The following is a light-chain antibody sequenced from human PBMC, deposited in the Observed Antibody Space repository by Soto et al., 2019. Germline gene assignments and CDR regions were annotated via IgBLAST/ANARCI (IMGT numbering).Light chain of an antibody. CDR2: DAS. Sequence: EIVLTQSPATLSVSPGESASLSCRVSQSVGTNLAWYQQKPGQAPRLLIFDASTRAIDIPVRFSGSGSGTEFILTISSLQSEDFGVYYCQQHDNRPPWTFGQGTKVDI. CDR3: QQHDNRPPWT. J-gene: IGKJ1*01. V-gene: IGKV3-15*01. CDR1: QSVGTN.